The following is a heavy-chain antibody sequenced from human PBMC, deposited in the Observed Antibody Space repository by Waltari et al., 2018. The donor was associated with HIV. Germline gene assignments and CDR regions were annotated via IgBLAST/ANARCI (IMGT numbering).Heavy chain of an antibody. D-gene: IGHD5-12*01. CDR2: IHYSGNT. J-gene: IGHJ4*02. Sequence: QMQLQESGSGLVKATENLFHTCTVPDGSSTDSSGDYHWGWIRHPPGKELEWVANIHYSGNTFYNPYLRSRVTISADKSKNQFSLELRSVAAANTAMYFCMRHRGYVPADYWGQGTLVTVSS. CDR1: DGSSTDSSGDYH. V-gene: IGHV4-39*01. CDR3: MRHRGYVPADY.